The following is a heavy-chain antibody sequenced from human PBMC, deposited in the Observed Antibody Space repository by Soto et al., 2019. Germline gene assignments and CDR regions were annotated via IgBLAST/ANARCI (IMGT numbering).Heavy chain of an antibody. CDR1: GFTFSRYG. CDR2: IWNHGTTS. CDR3: ARESEDLTSNFDY. Sequence: GGSLRLSCAASGFTFSRYGMHWVRQAPGKGLEWVALIWNHGTTSYHADSMKGRFTISRDNAKNSLYPEMNSLRAEDTAVYYCARESEDLTSNFDYWGQGTLVTVSS. J-gene: IGHJ4*02. V-gene: IGHV3-33*01.